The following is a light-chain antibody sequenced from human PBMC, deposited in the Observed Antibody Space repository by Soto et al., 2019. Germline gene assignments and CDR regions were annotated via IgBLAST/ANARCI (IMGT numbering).Light chain of an antibody. CDR3: QQYQYYPYT. Sequence: DIQMTQSPSSVSASVGDRVTITCRASEGITNYVSWFQQKPGQAPKSLIYGASTLNSGVPSKFSGSGSGTAFTLTISSLQPEDVATYYGQQYQYYPYTFGQGTKLEIK. J-gene: IGKJ2*01. CDR2: GAS. CDR1: EGITNY. V-gene: IGKV1-16*02.